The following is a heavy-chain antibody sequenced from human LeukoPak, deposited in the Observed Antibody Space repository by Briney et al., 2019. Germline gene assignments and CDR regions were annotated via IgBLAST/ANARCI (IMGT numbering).Heavy chain of an antibody. CDR1: GYTLTELS. J-gene: IGHJ6*02. CDR3: PTDSGGTMVRGATTHYYYGMDV. Sequence: GASGKVSCKVSGYTLTELSMHWVRQAPGKGLEWMGGFDPEDGETIYAQKFQGRVTMTEDTSTDAAYMELSSLRSEDTAVYYCPTDSGGTMVRGATTHYYYGMDVWGQGTTVTVSS. D-gene: IGHD3-10*01. V-gene: IGHV1-24*01. CDR2: FDPEDGET.